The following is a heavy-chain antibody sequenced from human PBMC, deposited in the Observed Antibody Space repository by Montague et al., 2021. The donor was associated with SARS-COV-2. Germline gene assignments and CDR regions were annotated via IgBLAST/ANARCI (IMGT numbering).Heavy chain of an antibody. Sequence: SETLSLTCTVSGGSVSSISSYWGWIRQPPGKGLEYIGCFYYAGGTQYNPSLKSRVTISVDTSNDQFSLKMNSVTAADTAVYFCARLYGSSFDDWGQGTLVTVSS. V-gene: IGHV4-39*01. D-gene: IGHD4-17*01. CDR3: ARLYGSSFDD. J-gene: IGHJ4*02. CDR1: GGSVSSISSY. CDR2: FYYAGGT.